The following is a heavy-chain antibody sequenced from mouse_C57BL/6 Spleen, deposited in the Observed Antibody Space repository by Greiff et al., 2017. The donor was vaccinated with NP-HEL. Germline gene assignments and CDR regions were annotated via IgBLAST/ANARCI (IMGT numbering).Heavy chain of an antibody. J-gene: IGHJ2*01. CDR3: ARRSRVTATAPFDY. V-gene: IGHV1-54*01. D-gene: IGHD2-2*01. CDR1: GYAFTNYL. CDR2: INPGSGGT. Sequence: VKLQESGAELVRPGTSVKVSCKASGYAFTNYLIEWVKQRPGQGLEWIGVINPGSGGTNYNEKFKGKATLTADKSSSTAYMQLSSLTSEDSAVYFCARRSRVTATAPFDYWGQGTTLTVSS.